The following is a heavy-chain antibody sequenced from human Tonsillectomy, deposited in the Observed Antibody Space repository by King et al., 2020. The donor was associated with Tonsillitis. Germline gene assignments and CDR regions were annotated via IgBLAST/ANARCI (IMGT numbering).Heavy chain of an antibody. D-gene: IGHD3-16*01. CDR3: ARGLDAFRGFLDY. Sequence: VQLQQWGAGLLKPSETLSLICAVYGGSFSGYYWIWIRQPPGKGLEWIGEINHSGSTNYNPSLKSRVTISVDTSKNQFSLKLSSVTAADTAVYYCARGLDAFRGFLDYWGQGALVTVSS. J-gene: IGHJ4*02. V-gene: IGHV4-34*01. CDR2: INHSGST. CDR1: GGSFSGYY.